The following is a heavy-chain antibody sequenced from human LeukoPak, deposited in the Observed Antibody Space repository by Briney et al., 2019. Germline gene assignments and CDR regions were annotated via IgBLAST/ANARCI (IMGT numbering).Heavy chain of an antibody. D-gene: IGHD2-8*01. V-gene: IGHV1-2*02. J-gene: IGHJ4*02. CDR2: INPNSGGT. Sequence: ASVKVSCEASGYTFTGYYMHWVRQAPGQGLEWMGWINPNSGGTNYAQKFQGRVTMTRDTSISTAYMELSRLRSDDTAVYYCARDGYCTNGVCYIFDYWGQGTLATVSS. CDR3: ARDGYCTNGVCYIFDY. CDR1: GYTFTGYY.